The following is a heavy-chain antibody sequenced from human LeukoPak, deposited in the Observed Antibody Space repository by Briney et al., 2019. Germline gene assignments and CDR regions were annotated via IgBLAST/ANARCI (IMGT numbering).Heavy chain of an antibody. Sequence: GGSLRLSCAASGFTVSSNYMSWVRQAPGKGLEWVSVIYSGGSTYYADSVKGRFTISRDNSKNTLYLQMNSLRAEDTAVYYCARATITMVRGVILGTYYFDYWGQGTLVTVSS. V-gene: IGHV3-53*01. CDR3: ARATITMVRGVILGTYYFDY. CDR1: GFTVSSNY. J-gene: IGHJ4*02. CDR2: IYSGGST. D-gene: IGHD3-10*01.